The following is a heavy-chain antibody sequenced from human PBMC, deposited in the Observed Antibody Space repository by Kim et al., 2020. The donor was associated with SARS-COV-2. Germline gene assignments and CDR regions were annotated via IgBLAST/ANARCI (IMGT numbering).Heavy chain of an antibody. D-gene: IGHD3-22*01. CDR3: AKDSSYDSSGYPYYFDY. V-gene: IGHV3-30*02. J-gene: IGHJ4*02. Sequence: VKGRFTISRDNSKNALYLQMNSLRAEDTAVYYCAKDSSYDSSGYPYYFDYWGQGTLVTVSS.